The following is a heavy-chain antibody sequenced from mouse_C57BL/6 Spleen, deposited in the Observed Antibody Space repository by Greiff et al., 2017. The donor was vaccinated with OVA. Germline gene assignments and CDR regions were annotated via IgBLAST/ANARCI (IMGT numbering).Heavy chain of an antibody. J-gene: IGHJ2*01. CDR3: ARDYGSSYEYFDY. Sequence: VQLQQPGAELVKPGASVKLSCKASGYTFTSYWMHWVKQRPGRGLEWIGRIDPNSGGTKYNEKFKSKATLTVDKPSSTAYMQLSSLTSEDSAVYYGARDYGSSYEYFDYWGQGTTLTVSS. CDR1: GYTFTSYW. D-gene: IGHD1-1*01. V-gene: IGHV1-72*01. CDR2: IDPNSGGT.